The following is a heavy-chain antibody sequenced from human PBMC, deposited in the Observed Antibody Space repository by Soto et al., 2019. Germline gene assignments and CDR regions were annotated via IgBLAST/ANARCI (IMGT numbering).Heavy chain of an antibody. CDR1: GYNFANYW. D-gene: IGHD6-13*01. CDR3: AAGYTTGLDAFDI. J-gene: IGHJ3*02. Sequence: GESLKISCKGSGYNFANYWIGWVRQMPGKGLEWMGMIFPGDSDTKNSPSLQGQITMSADKSDSSAYLQWRSLKASDTAMYYCAAGYTTGLDAFDIWGQGTMVTVSS. V-gene: IGHV5-51*01. CDR2: IFPGDSDT.